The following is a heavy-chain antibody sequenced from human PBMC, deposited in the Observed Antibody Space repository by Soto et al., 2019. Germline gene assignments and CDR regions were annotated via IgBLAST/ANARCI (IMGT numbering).Heavy chain of an antibody. Sequence: DVQLVESGGGLVRPGESLRLSCTASGFTFNNKWMHWVRQAPGKGLVWLSRIDGAAATTNYADSVKGRFTISRDNAKNIVFLHVNGLTDEDTAVYYCARGGAMGVDYWGQGTLVTVFS. V-gene: IGHV3-74*01. CDR3: ARGGAMGVDY. J-gene: IGHJ4*02. D-gene: IGHD1-26*01. CDR1: GFTFNNKW. CDR2: IDGAAATT.